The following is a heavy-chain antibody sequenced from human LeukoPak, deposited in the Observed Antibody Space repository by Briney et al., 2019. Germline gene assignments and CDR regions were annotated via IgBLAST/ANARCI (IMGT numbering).Heavy chain of an antibody. D-gene: IGHD3-9*01. CDR2: IYWDEDK. V-gene: IGHV2-5*02. Sequence: ESGPTLVKPTQTLTLTCTFPGFSFSTSGVGVGWIRQPPGKALEWLAVIYWDEDKRYRPSLKSRLTITKDTSKNQVVLTMTNMDPVDTATYYCARSPYYDVLTGSRGTFDYWSRGILVTVSS. J-gene: IGHJ4*02. CDR3: ARSPYYDVLTGSRGTFDY. CDR1: GFSFSTSGVG.